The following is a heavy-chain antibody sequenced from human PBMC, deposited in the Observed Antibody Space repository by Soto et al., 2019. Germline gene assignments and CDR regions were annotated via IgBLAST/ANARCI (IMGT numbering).Heavy chain of an antibody. Sequence: QVQLQESGPGLVKPSETLSLTCTVSGGSVSSYYWNWIRQPPGKGLEWIGYVHYSGSATYNPSLKSRVTISVDTAKDQFSLKLRSVTAADTAVYYCARTNWNANWFDPWGQGTLVTVSS. CDR3: ARTNWNANWFDP. V-gene: IGHV4-59*02. CDR2: VHYSGSA. J-gene: IGHJ5*02. D-gene: IGHD1-20*01. CDR1: GGSVSSYY.